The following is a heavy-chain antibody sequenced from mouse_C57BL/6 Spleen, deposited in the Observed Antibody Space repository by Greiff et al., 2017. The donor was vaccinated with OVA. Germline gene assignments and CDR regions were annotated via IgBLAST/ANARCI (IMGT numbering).Heavy chain of an antibody. CDR1: GFSLTSYG. CDR3: AREGLGRGDYAMDY. J-gene: IGHJ4*01. V-gene: IGHV2-2*01. Sequence: VQRVESGPGLVQPSQSLSITCTVSGFSLTSYGVHWVRQSPGKGLEWLGVIWSGGSTDYNAAFISRLSISKDNSKSQVFFKMNSLQADDTAIYYCAREGLGRGDYAMDYWGQGTSVTVSS. CDR2: IWSGGST. D-gene: IGHD4-1*01.